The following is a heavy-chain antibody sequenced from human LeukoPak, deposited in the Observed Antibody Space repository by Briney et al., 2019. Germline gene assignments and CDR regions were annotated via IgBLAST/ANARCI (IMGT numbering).Heavy chain of an antibody. J-gene: IGHJ6*02. D-gene: IGHD3-16*01. Sequence: GGSLRLSCAASGFTFNNAWMSWVRQAPGKGLEWVSVISGSGATTDHADSVMGRFTISRDNSKNTLYLQLDSLRADDTAVYFCAKGLWGAYYYGMDVWGQGTTVTGSS. CDR2: ISGSGATT. V-gene: IGHV3-23*01. CDR1: GFTFNNAW. CDR3: AKGLWGAYYYGMDV.